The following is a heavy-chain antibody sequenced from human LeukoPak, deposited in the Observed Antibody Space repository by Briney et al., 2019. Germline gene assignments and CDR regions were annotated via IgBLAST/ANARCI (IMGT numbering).Heavy chain of an antibody. V-gene: IGHV3-53*04. D-gene: IGHD3-16*01. CDR3: ARVGDEVAYTRGYLDH. CDR2: IYMGGTT. Sequence: PGGSLRLSCAASGFTVSSHDMSWVRQAPGKGLEWVSVIYMGGTTYYADSVKGRFTISRHNSKNTLYLQMDSLRAEDTAVYYCARVGDEVAYTRGYLDHWGQGTLVTVSS. J-gene: IGHJ4*02. CDR1: GFTVSSHD.